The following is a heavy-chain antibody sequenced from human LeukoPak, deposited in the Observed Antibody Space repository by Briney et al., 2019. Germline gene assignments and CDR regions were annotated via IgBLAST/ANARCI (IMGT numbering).Heavy chain of an antibody. J-gene: IGHJ6*02. Sequence: GASVKVSCKASGGTFSSYAISWVRQAPGQGLEWMGGIIPIFGTANYAQKFQGRVTITADESTSTAYMELSSLRSEDTAVYYCARPTYLNSAGLYYYYYGMDVWGQGTTVTVSS. V-gene: IGHV1-69*13. CDR3: ARPTYLNSAGLYYYYYGMDV. D-gene: IGHD4-23*01. CDR2: IIPIFGTA. CDR1: GGTFSSYA.